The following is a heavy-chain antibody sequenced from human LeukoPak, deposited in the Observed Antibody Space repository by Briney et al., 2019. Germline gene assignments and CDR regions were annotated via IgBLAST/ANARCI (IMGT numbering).Heavy chain of an antibody. CDR1: GYTFTSYG. J-gene: IGHJ4*02. CDR3: ARDVPDIVVVVAATLFDY. Sequence: ASVKVSCKASGYTFTSYGISWVRQAPGQGLEWMGWISAYNGNTNYAQKLQGRVTMTTDTSTSTAYMELRSLRSDDTAVYYCARDVPDIVVVVAATLFDYWGQGTLVTVSS. V-gene: IGHV1-18*01. D-gene: IGHD2-15*01. CDR2: ISAYNGNT.